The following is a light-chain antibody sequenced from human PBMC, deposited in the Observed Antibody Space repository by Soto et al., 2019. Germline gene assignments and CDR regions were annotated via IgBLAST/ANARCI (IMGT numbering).Light chain of an antibody. CDR2: QTD. CDR1: SGSVSTSFY. J-gene: IGLJ3*02. Sequence: QTVVTQEPSLSVSPGGTVTLTCGLTSGSVSTSFYPSWFQQTPGQAPRTLIFQTDAHSDGVPDRFSGSILGNKAALTITGAQAEDDSDYYCVLYMGSGISVFGGGTKLTVL. CDR3: VLYMGSGISV. V-gene: IGLV8-61*01.